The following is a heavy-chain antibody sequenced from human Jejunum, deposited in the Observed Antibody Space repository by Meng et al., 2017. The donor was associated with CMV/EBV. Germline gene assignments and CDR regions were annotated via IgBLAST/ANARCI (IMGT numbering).Heavy chain of an antibody. D-gene: IGHD1-26*01. Sequence: GPLAESGPGLVKSSETLSLTCFVSAGSISGYYWSWIRQPAGKGLEWIGRIYTSGSTHYNPSLKSRLTMSVDLSNNQISLKLRSVTAADTAVYYCARESGSYYWFDPWGQGTLVTVSS. J-gene: IGHJ5*02. CDR2: IYTSGST. CDR1: AGSISGYY. CDR3: ARESGSYYWFDP. V-gene: IGHV4-4*07.